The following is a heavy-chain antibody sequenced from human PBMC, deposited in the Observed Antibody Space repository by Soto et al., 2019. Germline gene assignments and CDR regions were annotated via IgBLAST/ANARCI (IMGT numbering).Heavy chain of an antibody. CDR2: ISGSVTTI. CDR1: GFTFSGYE. V-gene: IGHV3-48*03. D-gene: IGHD3-3*01. J-gene: IGHJ6*02. Sequence: DVQLVESGGGLVQPGGSLRLSCAASGFTFSGYEMNWVRQAPGKGLEWISYISGSVTTIYYADSVKGRFTISRDNANKSLYLQMNSLRAEDTAVYYCAREVTVFGVIIPTPLDVWGQGTTVTVSS. CDR3: AREVTVFGVIIPTPLDV.